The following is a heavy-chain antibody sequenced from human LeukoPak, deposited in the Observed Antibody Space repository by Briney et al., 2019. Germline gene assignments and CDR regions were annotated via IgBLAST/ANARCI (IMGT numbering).Heavy chain of an antibody. CDR3: AGHHPRNTVDF. J-gene: IGHJ4*02. V-gene: IGHV4-59*08. CDR2: ISDIGSI. Sequence: SETLSLTCTVSGGSISSYYWSWIRQPPGKGLEWIAYISDIGSINYNPSLKSRVTISLDTSKNQFSLKLSSVTAADTAVYYCAGHHPRNTVDFWGQGTLVAVPS. D-gene: IGHD2/OR15-2a*01. CDR1: GGSISSYY.